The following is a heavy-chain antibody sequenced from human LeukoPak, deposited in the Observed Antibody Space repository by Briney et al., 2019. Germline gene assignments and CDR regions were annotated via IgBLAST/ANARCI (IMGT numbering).Heavy chain of an antibody. CDR2: FNVGHGNT. J-gene: IGHJ4*02. Sequence: ASVKVSCKTSGYTFTTYAIHWVRQAPGDRLEWMGCFNVGHGNTEYSERFQGRVTITTDASATTHFMELSSLRSEDADVYYCASQYYYGPTGYYGGFDYWGQGTPVTVSS. V-gene: IGHV1-3*01. CDR3: ASQYYYGPTGYYGGFDY. D-gene: IGHD3-22*01. CDR1: GYTFTTYA.